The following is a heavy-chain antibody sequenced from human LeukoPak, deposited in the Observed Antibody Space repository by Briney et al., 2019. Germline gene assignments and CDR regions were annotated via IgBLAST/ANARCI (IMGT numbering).Heavy chain of an antibody. Sequence: SSETLSLTCTVSGGSISSYYWNWIRQPPGKGLEWIGYVYYSGTTNYNPSLKSRVTISVGTSKNQFSLNLTSVTAADTAIYYCAKSLYYYDGSGYSWGQGILVTVSS. D-gene: IGHD3-22*01. V-gene: IGHV4-59*01. CDR3: AKSLYYYDGSGYS. J-gene: IGHJ4*02. CDR1: GGSISSYY. CDR2: VYYSGTT.